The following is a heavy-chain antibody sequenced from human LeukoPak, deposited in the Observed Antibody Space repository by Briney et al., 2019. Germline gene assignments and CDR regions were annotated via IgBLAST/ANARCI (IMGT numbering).Heavy chain of an antibody. CDR2: IYYSGST. V-gene: IGHV4-39*07. J-gene: IGHJ5*02. CDR3: ARDGHVDTAMVTDP. D-gene: IGHD5-18*01. CDR1: GGSISSSSYY. Sequence: PSETLSLTCTVSGGSISSSSYYWSWIRQPPGKGLEWIGSIYYSGSTYYNPSLKSRVTISVDTSKNQFSLKLSSVTAADTAVYYCARDGHVDTAMVTDPWGQGTLVTVSS.